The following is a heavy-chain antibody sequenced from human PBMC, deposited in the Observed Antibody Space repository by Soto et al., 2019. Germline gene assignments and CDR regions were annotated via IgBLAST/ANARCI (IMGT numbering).Heavy chain of an antibody. CDR3: ARDVGYCISTSCYSWFDH. V-gene: IGHV4-59*01. CDR1: GGSISSYY. J-gene: IGHJ5*02. CDR2: IYYSGST. D-gene: IGHD2-2*02. Sequence: QVKLQESGPGLVKPSETLSLTCTVSGGSISSYYWSWIRQPPGKGLEWIGYIYYSGSTNYNPSLKSRVTISVATSKNQYSLKRSSVTAADTAVYYCARDVGYCISTSCYSWFDHGGQGTLVTVSS.